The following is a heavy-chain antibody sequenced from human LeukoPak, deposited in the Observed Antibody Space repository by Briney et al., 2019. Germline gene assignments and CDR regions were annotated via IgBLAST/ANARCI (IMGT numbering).Heavy chain of an antibody. J-gene: IGHJ4*02. CDR1: GFTFSSHG. CDR3: ARGPDNYYDTPSDC. D-gene: IGHD3-22*01. Sequence: PGGTLRLSCAASGFTFSSHGMNWVRQAPGKGLEWVSGISPNGVITYYADSVKGRFTISRDNSKGTVYLQMNSLRAEDTAVYYCARGPDNYYDTPSDCWGQGTLVTVSS. V-gene: IGHV3-23*01. CDR2: ISPNGVIT.